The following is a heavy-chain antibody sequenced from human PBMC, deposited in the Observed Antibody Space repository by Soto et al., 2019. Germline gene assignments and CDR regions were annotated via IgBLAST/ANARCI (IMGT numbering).Heavy chain of an antibody. CDR2: IYYSGST. Sequence: SEILSLTCTVAGGSISSYYGSWIRQPPGKGLEWIGYIYYSGSTNYNPSLKSRVTISVDTSKNQFSLKLSSVTAADTAVYYCARLTMVRGVIHDAFDIWGQGTMVPVSS. CDR3: ARLTMVRGVIHDAFDI. V-gene: IGHV4-59*08. J-gene: IGHJ3*02. CDR1: GGSISSYY. D-gene: IGHD3-10*01.